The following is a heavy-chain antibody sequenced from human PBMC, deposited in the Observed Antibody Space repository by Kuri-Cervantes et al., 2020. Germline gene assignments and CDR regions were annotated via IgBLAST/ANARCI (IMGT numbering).Heavy chain of an antibody. CDR3: AKDYHRDTAMVNGFDY. D-gene: IGHD5-18*01. CDR1: GFTFSSYG. Sequence: GGSLRLSCAASGFTFSSYGMHWVRQSPGKGLDWVAFIRYDGSNQYYADSVKGRFTISRDNSKNTLSLQMNSLRAEDTAVYYCAKDYHRDTAMVNGFDYWGQGTLVTVSS. J-gene: IGHJ4*02. V-gene: IGHV3-30*02. CDR2: IRYDGSNQ.